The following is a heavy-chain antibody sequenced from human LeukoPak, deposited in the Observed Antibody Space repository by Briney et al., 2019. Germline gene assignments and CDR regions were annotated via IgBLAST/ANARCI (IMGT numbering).Heavy chain of an antibody. CDR3: ARKGGLFDY. CDR2: IYYNGST. V-gene: IGHV4-59*01. J-gene: IGHJ4*02. CDR1: GGSIRYYY. Sequence: SETLSLTCTVSGGSIRYYYWSWIRQSPGKGLEWIGYIYYNGSTNYNPSLKSRVTISVDMSKNQFSLKMSSVTAADTAVYYRARKGGLFDYWGQGRLVTVSS. D-gene: IGHD2-15*01.